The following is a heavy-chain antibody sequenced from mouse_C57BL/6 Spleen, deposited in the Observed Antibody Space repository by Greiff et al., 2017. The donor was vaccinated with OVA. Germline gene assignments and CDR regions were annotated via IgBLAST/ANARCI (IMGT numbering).Heavy chain of an antibody. CDR3: ASYDYDGGFAY. Sequence: EVQLQQSGPELVKPGASVKISCKASGYTFTDYYMNWVKQSPGKSLEWIGDINPNNGGTSYNQKFKGKATLTVDKSSRTAYMELRSLTSEGAAVYYCASYDYDGGFAYWGQVTLVTVSA. CDR1: GYTFTDYY. V-gene: IGHV1-26*01. J-gene: IGHJ3*01. CDR2: INPNNGGT. D-gene: IGHD2-4*01.